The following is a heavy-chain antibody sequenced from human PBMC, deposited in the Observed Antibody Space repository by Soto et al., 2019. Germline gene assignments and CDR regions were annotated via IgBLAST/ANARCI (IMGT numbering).Heavy chain of an antibody. J-gene: IGHJ5*02. CDR1: GGSISSGGYS. CDR2: IYHSGST. D-gene: IGHD2-2*01. CDR3: ARVPDR. V-gene: IGHV4-30-2*01. Sequence: SETLCLTCAVSGGSISSGGYSWSWIRQPPGKGLEWIGYIYHSGSTYYNPSLKSRVTISVDRSKNQFSLKLSSVTAADTAVYYCARVPDRWGQGTLVTVSS.